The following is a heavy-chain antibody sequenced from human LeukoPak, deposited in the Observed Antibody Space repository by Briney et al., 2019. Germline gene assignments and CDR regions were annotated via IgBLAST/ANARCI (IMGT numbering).Heavy chain of an antibody. D-gene: IGHD1-26*01. J-gene: IGHJ3*02. V-gene: IGHV3-20*01. CDR1: GFTFDDYG. Sequence: PGGSLRLSCAASGFTFDDYGMSWVRQAPGKGLEWVSGINWNGGSTGYADSVKGRFTISRDNAKNSLYLQMNSLRAEDTALYHCARDGYSGSYFDAFDIWGQGTMVTVSS. CDR2: INWNGGST. CDR3: ARDGYSGSYFDAFDI.